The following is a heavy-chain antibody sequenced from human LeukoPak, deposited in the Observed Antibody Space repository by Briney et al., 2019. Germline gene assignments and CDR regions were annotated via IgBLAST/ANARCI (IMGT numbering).Heavy chain of an antibody. Sequence: GGSLRLSCAASGFTFSYYQMNWVRQAPGKGLEWISYISGSGSTTYFADSVKGRFTISRDNAKKSMYLQMNSLRDEDTAVYYCARGFCSGGRCHFDYWGQGTLVTVSS. V-gene: IGHV3-48*03. J-gene: IGHJ4*02. CDR3: ARGFCSGGRCHFDY. D-gene: IGHD2-15*01. CDR2: ISGSGSTT. CDR1: GFTFSYYQ.